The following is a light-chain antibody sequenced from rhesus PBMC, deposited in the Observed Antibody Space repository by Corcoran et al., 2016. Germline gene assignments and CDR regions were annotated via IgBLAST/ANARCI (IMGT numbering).Light chain of an antibody. Sequence: DIQMTQSPSSLSASVGDRVTITCRASENVNNDVNWYQQKTGKAPKLLIFKASTLQRGVPSRFSGSGSGTDFTLPISSLQPEDFATYYCQHSYGTPYSFGQGTKVEIK. V-gene: IGKV1-74*01. CDR3: QHSYGTPYS. CDR1: ENVNND. CDR2: KAS. J-gene: IGKJ2*01.